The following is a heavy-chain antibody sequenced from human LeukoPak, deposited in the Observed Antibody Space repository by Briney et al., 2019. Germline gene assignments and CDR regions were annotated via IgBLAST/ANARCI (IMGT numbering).Heavy chain of an antibody. CDR2: INGDGSDP. CDR3: ARHLVWGGSSSSLGY. CDR1: GFSFSTSW. J-gene: IGHJ4*02. D-gene: IGHD6-6*01. Sequence: GGSLRLSCAASGFSFSTSWMYWLRQAPGKGLVWVSRINGDGSDPSYADSVKGRFTISRDNAKNSLYLQMNSLRAEDTAVYYCARHLVWGGSSSSLGYWGQGTLVTVSS. V-gene: IGHV3-74*01.